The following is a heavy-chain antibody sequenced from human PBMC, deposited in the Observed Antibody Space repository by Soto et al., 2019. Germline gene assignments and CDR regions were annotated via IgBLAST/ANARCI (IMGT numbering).Heavy chain of an antibody. J-gene: IGHJ6*02. D-gene: IGHD3-9*01. CDR3: ARARDYDLLTAGAYAFDV. Sequence: QVQLVQSGAEVKKPGSSVRVSCKVSVGSFRNYGITWVRQAPGQGLEWMGGIMPIFGTANYAKKFQGRVTIRADELTKTVSLALSSVSSDDTAVYFCARARDYDLLTAGAYAFDVWGQGTTVAVS. V-gene: IGHV1-69*01. CDR1: VGSFRNYG. CDR2: IMPIFGTA.